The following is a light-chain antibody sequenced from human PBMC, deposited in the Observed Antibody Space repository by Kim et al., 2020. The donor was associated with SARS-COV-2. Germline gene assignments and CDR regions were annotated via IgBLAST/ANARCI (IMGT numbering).Light chain of an antibody. V-gene: IGKV1-27*01. J-gene: IGKJ2*02. CDR3: QKYNSAPRT. CDR1: QGIRNY. Sequence: DIQMTQSPSALSASVGDRVTITCRASQGIRNYLAWYQQKPGKVPRLLIYATSTLQSGVPSRFSGGGFGTDFTLAISSLQPEDVATYYCQKYNSAPRTFGPGTKLEI. CDR2: ATS.